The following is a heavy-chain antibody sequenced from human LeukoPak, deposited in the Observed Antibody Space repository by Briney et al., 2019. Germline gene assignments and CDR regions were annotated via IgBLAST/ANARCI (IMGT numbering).Heavy chain of an antibody. CDR3: ARVFADEDYFDY. D-gene: IGHD2-21*01. Sequence: SEALSLTCTVSGGSISSYYWSWIRQPPGKGLEWIGYIYYSGSTNYNPSLKGRVTISVDTSKNQFSLKLSSVTAADTAVYYCARVFADEDYFDYWGQGTLVTVSS. CDR1: GGSISSYY. CDR2: IYYSGST. V-gene: IGHV4-59*01. J-gene: IGHJ4*02.